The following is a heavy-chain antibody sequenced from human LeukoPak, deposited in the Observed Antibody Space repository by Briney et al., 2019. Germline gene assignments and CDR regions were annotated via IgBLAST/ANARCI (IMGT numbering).Heavy chain of an antibody. D-gene: IGHD2-2*02. J-gene: IGHJ3*02. V-gene: IGHV4-34*01. CDR3: ARVVGIVVVPAAITNDAFDI. CDR1: GGYFSGYF. CDR2: INHSGST. Sequence: SETLSLTSAVHGGYFSGYFWSCIRHPPGKGLEWIGEINHSGSTNYNPSLMSRVTIPVHTSKPQFSLKLSSVTAADTAVYYCARVVGIVVVPAAITNDAFDIWGEGTMVTVSS.